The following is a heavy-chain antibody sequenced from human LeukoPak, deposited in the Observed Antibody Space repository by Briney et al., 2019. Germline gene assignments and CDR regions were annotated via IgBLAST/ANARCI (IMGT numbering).Heavy chain of an antibody. CDR2: IWYDGSNK. V-gene: IGHV3-33*01. CDR1: GFTFSSYG. J-gene: IGHJ6*02. Sequence: GGSLRLSCAASGFTFSSYGMHWVRQAPGKGLEWVAVIWYDGSNKYYADSVKGRFTISRDNSKNTLYLQMNSLRAEDTAVYYCARDSCSSTSCYARDYYYGMDVWGQGTTVTVSS. D-gene: IGHD2-2*01. CDR3: ARDSCSSTSCYARDYYYGMDV.